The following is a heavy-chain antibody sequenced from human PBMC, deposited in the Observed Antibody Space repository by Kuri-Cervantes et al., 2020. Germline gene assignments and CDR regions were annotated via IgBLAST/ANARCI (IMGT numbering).Heavy chain of an antibody. V-gene: IGHV4-59*01. CDR3: AREVREQISYCYDSRHINWFDP. Sequence: SETLSLTCTVSGGSISSYYWSWIRQPPGKGLEWIGYIYYSGSTNYNPSLKSRVTISVDTSKNQFSLKLSSVTAADTAVYYCAREVREQISYCYDSRHINWFDPWGQGTLVTVSS. D-gene: IGHD3-22*01. J-gene: IGHJ5*02. CDR2: IYYSGST. CDR1: GGSISSYY.